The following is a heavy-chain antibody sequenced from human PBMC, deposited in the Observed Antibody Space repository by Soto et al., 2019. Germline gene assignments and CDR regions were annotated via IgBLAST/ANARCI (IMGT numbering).Heavy chain of an antibody. CDR3: ARDNRPTVTTFLNWFDP. D-gene: IGHD4-17*01. J-gene: IGHJ5*02. Sequence: PSETLSLTCTFSGGPITSGVYYWSWIRQHPGKGLEWIGYIYYSGSTYYNPSLKSRVTISVDTSKNQFSLKLSSVTAADTAVYYCARDNRPTVTTFLNWFDPWGQGALVTVSP. CDR1: GGPITSGVYY. CDR2: IYYSGST. V-gene: IGHV4-31*03.